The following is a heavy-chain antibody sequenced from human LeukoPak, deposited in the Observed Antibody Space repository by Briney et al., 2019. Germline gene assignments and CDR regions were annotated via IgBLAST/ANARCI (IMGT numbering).Heavy chain of an antibody. CDR2: INHSGST. CDR3: ASSPYSSGWYVRANFFDY. V-gene: IGHV4-34*01. D-gene: IGHD6-19*01. Sequence: GSLRLSCAASGFTVSSNYMSWVRQPPGKGLEWIGGINHSGSTNYNPSLKRRVTISVDTSKNQFSLKLSSVTAADTAVYYCASSPYSSGWYVRANFFDYWGQGTLVTVSS. CDR1: GFTVSSNY. J-gene: IGHJ4*02.